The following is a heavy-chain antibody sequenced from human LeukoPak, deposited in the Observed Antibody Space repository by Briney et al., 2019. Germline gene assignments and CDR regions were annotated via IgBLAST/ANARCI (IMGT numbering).Heavy chain of an antibody. CDR1: GGSFSGYY. Sequence: SETLSLTCAVYGGSFSGYYWSWIRQPPGKGLEWIGEINHSGSTNYNPSLKSRVTISVDTSKNQFSLRLSSVTAADTAVYYCARSVRRSSKAFDIWGQGTMVTVSS. V-gene: IGHV4-34*01. J-gene: IGHJ3*02. CDR2: INHSGST. D-gene: IGHD2-2*01. CDR3: ARSVRRSSKAFDI.